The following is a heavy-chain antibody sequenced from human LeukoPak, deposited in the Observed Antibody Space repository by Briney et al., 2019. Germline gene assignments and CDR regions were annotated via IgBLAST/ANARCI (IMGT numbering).Heavy chain of an antibody. Sequence: QPGGSLRLSCAASGFTFSSCAMHWVRQAPGKGLEWVAVISYDGSNKYYADSVKGRFTISRDNSKNTLYLQMNSLRAEDTAVYYCAGSSWYYWGQGTLVTVSS. D-gene: IGHD6-13*01. J-gene: IGHJ4*02. CDR1: GFTFSSCA. V-gene: IGHV3-30*04. CDR2: ISYDGSNK. CDR3: AGSSWYY.